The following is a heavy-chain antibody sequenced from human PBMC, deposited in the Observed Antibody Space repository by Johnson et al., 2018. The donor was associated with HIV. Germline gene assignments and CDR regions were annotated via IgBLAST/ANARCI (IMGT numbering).Heavy chain of an antibody. V-gene: IGHV3-53*01. D-gene: IGHD1-26*01. CDR1: GFTVSSNY. J-gene: IGHJ3*02. Sequence: VQLVESGGGLIQPGGSLRLSCAASGFTVSSNYMSWVRQAPGKGLEWVSVIYSGGSTYYADSVKGRFTISRENAKNSLYLQMNSLRAGDTAVYYCARGWGIVGAKSAFDIWGQGTMVTVSS. CDR2: IYSGGST. CDR3: ARGWGIVGAKSAFDI.